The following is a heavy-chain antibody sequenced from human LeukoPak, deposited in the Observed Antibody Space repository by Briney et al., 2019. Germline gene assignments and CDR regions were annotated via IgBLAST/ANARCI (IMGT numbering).Heavy chain of an antibody. D-gene: IGHD2-15*01. J-gene: IGHJ4*02. CDR1: GGTFSSYA. CDR2: IIPIFGTA. CDR3: ASSGLRPVAATPYYFDY. Sequence: SMRVSCKASGGTFSSYAISWVRQAPGHGLEWLGAIIPIFGTANYAQKFQGRVTITTDESTSTAYMELSSLRSEDTAVYYCASSGLRPVAATPYYFDYWGQGTLVTVSS. V-gene: IGHV1-69*05.